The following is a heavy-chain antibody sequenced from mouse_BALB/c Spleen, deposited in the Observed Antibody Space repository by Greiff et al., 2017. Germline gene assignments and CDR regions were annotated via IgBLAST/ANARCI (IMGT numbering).Heavy chain of an antibody. D-gene: IGHD2-4*01. CDR3: ARSDDYDVWFAY. Sequence: VQLQQSGAELARPGASVKMSCKASGYTFTSYTMHWVKQRPGQGLEWIGYINPSSGYTNYNQKFKDKATLTVDKSSSTAYMQLSSLTSEDSAVYYCARSDDYDVWFAYWGQGTLVTVSA. CDR2: INPSSGYT. CDR1: GYTFTSYT. J-gene: IGHJ3*01. V-gene: IGHV1-4*01.